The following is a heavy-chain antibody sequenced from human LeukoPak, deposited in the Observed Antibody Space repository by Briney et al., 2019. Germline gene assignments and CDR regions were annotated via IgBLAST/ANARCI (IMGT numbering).Heavy chain of an antibody. CDR2: ISSSSSTI. V-gene: IGHV3-48*02. D-gene: IGHD4-23*01. Sequence: GGSLRLSCAASGFTFSSYSMNWVRQAPGKGLEWVSYISSSSSTIYYADSVKGRFTNSRDNAKNSLYLQMNSLRDEDTAVYYCARGPPDYGGTYSDCWGQGTLVTVSS. CDR3: ARGPPDYGGTYSDC. CDR1: GFTFSSYS. J-gene: IGHJ4*02.